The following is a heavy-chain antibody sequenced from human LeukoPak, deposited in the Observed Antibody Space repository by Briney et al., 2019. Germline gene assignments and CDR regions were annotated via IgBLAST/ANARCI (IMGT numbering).Heavy chain of an antibody. CDR3: ARDLKYGGGDCYSVY. D-gene: IGHD2-21*02. Sequence: GGSLSLSCAPSGFTFSTYALTWVRQAPGKGLEWVSVISGSDGSTNYADSVKGRFTISRDNAKNSLYLQMNSLRAEDTAVYYCARDLKYGGGDCYSVYWGPGTLVTVSS. CDR2: ISGSDGST. CDR1: GFTFSTYA. V-gene: IGHV3-23*01. J-gene: IGHJ4*02.